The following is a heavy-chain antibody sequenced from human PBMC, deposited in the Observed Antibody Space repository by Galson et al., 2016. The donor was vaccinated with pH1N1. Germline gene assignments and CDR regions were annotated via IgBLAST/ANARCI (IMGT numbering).Heavy chain of an antibody. CDR3: ARAPDRGEGALSYYYGLDV. J-gene: IGHJ6*02. Sequence: ASGGIFSSYAVSWVRQAPGRGLEWMGGIIPIFGTSNYAQKFQGRATITADESTSTAYLELSSLSSEDTAVYYCARAPDRGEGALSYYYGLDVWGQGTTVIVSS. CDR1: GGIFSSYA. D-gene: IGHD3-10*01. CDR2: IIPIFGTS. V-gene: IGHV1-69*01.